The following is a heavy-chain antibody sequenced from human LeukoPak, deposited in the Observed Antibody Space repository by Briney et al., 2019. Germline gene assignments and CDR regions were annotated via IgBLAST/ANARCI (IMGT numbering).Heavy chain of an antibody. CDR2: IYYSGST. D-gene: IGHD1-26*01. Sequence: SETLSLTCTVSGGSISSSSYYWGWIRQPPGKGLEWIGCIYYSGSTYYNPSLKSRVTISVDTSKNQFSLKLSSVTAADTAVYYCARHWSIVGATSWYFDYWGQGTLVTVSS. V-gene: IGHV4-39*01. J-gene: IGHJ4*02. CDR1: GGSISSSSYY. CDR3: ARHWSIVGATSWYFDY.